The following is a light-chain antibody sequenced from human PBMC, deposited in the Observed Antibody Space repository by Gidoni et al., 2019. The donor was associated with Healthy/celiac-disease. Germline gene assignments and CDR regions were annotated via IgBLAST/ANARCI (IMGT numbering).Light chain of an antibody. CDR1: QSVSSSY. Sequence: EIVLTQSPGTRSLSPGERATLSCRASQSVSSSYLAWYQQKPGQAPRLLIYGASSRATGIPARFSGSGSGTDFTLPISRLVPEDFAVYYCQQYGSSPSITFGQGTRLEIK. J-gene: IGKJ5*01. V-gene: IGKV3-20*01. CDR2: GAS. CDR3: QQYGSSPSIT.